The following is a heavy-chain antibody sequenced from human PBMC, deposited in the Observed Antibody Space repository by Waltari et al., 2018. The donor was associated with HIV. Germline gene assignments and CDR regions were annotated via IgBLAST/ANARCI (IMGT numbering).Heavy chain of an antibody. V-gene: IGHV1-18*01. CDR1: GYTFTSYR. CDR3: ARVAQYQYDFWSGYRFDY. J-gene: IGHJ4*02. D-gene: IGHD3-3*01. Sequence: QVQLVQSGAKVKKPGASVKVSCKAAGYTFTSYRISWLRQAPGQGLEWMGWISSYHGNTNYAQHLQGRVTLTTDTPTSTAYMELRSLRSDDTAVYFCARVAQYQYDFWSGYRFDYWGQGTLVTVSS. CDR2: ISSYHGNT.